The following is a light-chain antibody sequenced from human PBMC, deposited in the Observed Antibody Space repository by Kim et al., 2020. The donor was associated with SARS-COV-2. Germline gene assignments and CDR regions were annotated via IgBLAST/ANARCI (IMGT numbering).Light chain of an antibody. CDR1: ELGDKY. J-gene: IGLJ2*01. CDR3: QAWDRRTVI. CDR2: EGT. V-gene: IGLV3-1*01. Sequence: SYELTQPPSVSVFTGQTATIACSGDELGDKYACWYQQKPGQSPVLVIYEGTERPSGIPERFSGSKSGTTATLTISGTQTLDEADYYCQAWDRRTVIFGGGTQLTVL.